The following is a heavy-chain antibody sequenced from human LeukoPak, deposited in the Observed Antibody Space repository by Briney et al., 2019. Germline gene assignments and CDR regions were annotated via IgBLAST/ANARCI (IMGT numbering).Heavy chain of an antibody. D-gene: IGHD3-3*01. CDR3: ADGNGQRFLEWLHEVHFDS. V-gene: IGHV3-64*04. Sequence: PGGSLRLSCSASGFTFNKYAVHWVRQAPGKGLEYVSGVNTDGGSTYYADSVKGRFTISRDNSRNMVYLQMHSLRAEDTAVYYCADGNGQRFLEWLHEVHFDSWGHGTLVTVSS. J-gene: IGHJ4*01. CDR1: GFTFNKYA. CDR2: VNTDGGST.